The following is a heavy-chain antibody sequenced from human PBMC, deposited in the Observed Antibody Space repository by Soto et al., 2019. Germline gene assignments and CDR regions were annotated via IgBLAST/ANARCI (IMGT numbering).Heavy chain of an antibody. J-gene: IGHJ4*02. CDR1: GYSFTSYW. Sequence: GASLKISCKGSGYSFTSYWIGWVRQMPGKGLGWMGIIYPGDSDTRYSPSFQGQVTISADKSISTAYLQWSSLKASDTAMYYCARSEHLSAAGTGLFDYWGQGTLVTVSS. CDR3: ARSEHLSAAGTGLFDY. D-gene: IGHD6-13*01. V-gene: IGHV5-51*01. CDR2: IYPGDSDT.